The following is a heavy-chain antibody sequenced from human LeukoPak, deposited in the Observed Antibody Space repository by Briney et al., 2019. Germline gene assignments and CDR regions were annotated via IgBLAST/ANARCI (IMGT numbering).Heavy chain of an antibody. V-gene: IGHV4-39*01. CDR2: IYYSGST. CDR3: ARLSRHYDFWSGYSNDAFDI. Sequence: SETLSLTCTVPGGSISSCSYYWGWIRQPPGKGLEWIGSIYYSGSTYYNPSLKSRVTISVDTSKNQFSLKLSSVTAADTAVYYCARLSRHYDFWSGYSNDAFDIWGQGTMVTVS. J-gene: IGHJ3*02. CDR1: GGSISSCSYY. D-gene: IGHD3-3*01.